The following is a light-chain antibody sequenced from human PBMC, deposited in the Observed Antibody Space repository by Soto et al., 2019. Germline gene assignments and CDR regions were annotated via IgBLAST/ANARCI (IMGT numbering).Light chain of an antibody. V-gene: IGKV3-11*01. CDR3: QQRSNWYT. Sequence: EIVLTQSPATLSLSPGQRATLSCRASQSVSSYLAWYQQKPRQAPRLLIYDAANRATGIPARFSGSGSGTDFTLTISSLEPEDFAVYYCQQRSNWYTFGQGTQLDIK. J-gene: IGKJ2*01. CDR1: QSVSSY. CDR2: DAA.